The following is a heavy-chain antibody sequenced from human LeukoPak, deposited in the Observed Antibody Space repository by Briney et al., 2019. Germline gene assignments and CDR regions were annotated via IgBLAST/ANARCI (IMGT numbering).Heavy chain of an antibody. V-gene: IGHV3-7*02. Sequence: GGSLRLSCAGYGITLSELWMNWVRQVPGKGLEWVANIKQDGSEKKYVDSVKGRFTISRDNAKNSVYLQMNSLRVDDTAVYYCARPSMARREYNYGRPDYWGQGTLVTVSS. CDR2: IKQDGSEK. J-gene: IGHJ4*02. CDR3: ARPSMARREYNYGRPDY. CDR1: GITLSELW. D-gene: IGHD5-18*01.